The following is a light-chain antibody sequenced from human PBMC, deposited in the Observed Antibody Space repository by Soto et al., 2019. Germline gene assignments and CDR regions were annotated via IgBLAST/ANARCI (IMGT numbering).Light chain of an antibody. CDR1: SSDIGAYDY. J-gene: IGLJ1*01. V-gene: IGLV2-14*01. CDR2: EVN. CDR3: FSCAATITHV. Sequence: QSALTQPASLSGSPGQSITISCTGTSSDIGAYDYVSWYQQLPGKAPKLMISEVNNRPSGVSNRFSGSKSGNTAYLTISGLQFEDEAEYFCFSCAATITHVFGTGTKVTVL.